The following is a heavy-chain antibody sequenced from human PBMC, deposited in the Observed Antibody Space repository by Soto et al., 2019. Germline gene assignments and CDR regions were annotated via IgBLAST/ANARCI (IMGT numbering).Heavy chain of an antibody. D-gene: IGHD3-9*01. CDR1: GGSISGSSYY. CDR2: IYYSGST. Sequence: SETLSLTWTFSGGSISGSSYYLGWIRQPPGKGLEWIGSIYYSGSTYYNPSLKSRVTISVDTSKNQFSLKLSSVTAADTAVYYCARLTSRYFDWLPMIDYWGQGTLVTVSS. CDR3: ARLTSRYFDWLPMIDY. V-gene: IGHV4-39*01. J-gene: IGHJ4*02.